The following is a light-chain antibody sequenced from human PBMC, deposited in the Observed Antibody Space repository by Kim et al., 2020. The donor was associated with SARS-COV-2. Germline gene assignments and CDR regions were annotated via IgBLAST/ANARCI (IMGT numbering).Light chain of an antibody. CDR3: QQCRDWPLT. J-gene: IGKJ4*01. Sequence: EIVLTQSPATLSLSPGERATLSCRASQSVGSYLGWYQQKPGQAPRLLIYDVSNRATGVPARFSGSGSGTDFTLTISSLESEDFAIYYCQQCRDWPLTFGGGTKVEIK. V-gene: IGKV3-11*01. CDR2: DVS. CDR1: QSVGSY.